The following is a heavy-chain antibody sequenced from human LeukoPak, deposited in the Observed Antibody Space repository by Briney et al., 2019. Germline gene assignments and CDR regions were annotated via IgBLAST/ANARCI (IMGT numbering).Heavy chain of an antibody. CDR2: IYTSGST. J-gene: IGHJ6*03. D-gene: IGHD4-17*01. Sequence: PSETLSLTCTVSGGSISSGSYYWSWIRQPAGKGLEWIGRIYTSGSTNYNPSLKSRVTISVDTSKNQFSLKLSSVTAADTAVYYCATATSTVTNYYYYYMDVWGKGTTVTISS. V-gene: IGHV4-61*02. CDR3: ATATSTVTNYYYYYMDV. CDR1: GGSISSGSYY.